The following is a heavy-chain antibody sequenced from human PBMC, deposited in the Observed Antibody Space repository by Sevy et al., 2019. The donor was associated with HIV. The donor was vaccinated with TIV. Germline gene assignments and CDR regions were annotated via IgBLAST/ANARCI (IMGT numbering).Heavy chain of an antibody. D-gene: IGHD6-19*01. CDR3: AKEGGEIAVAGLYYYYGMDV. CDR1: GFTFSSYG. J-gene: IGHJ6*02. CDR2: IRYDGSNK. V-gene: IGHV3-30*02. Sequence: GGSLRLSCAASGFTFSSYGMHWVRQAPGKGLEWVAFIRYDGSNKYYADSVKGRFTISRDNSKNTPYLQMNSLRAEDTAVYYCAKEGGEIAVAGLYYYYGMDVWGQGTTVTVSS.